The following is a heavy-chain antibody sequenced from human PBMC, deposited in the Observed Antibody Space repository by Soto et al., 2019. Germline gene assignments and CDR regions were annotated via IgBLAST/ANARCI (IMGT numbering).Heavy chain of an antibody. CDR2: INPSGRT. J-gene: IGHJ5*01. V-gene: IGHV4-34*01. D-gene: IGHD1-1*01. CDR3: ARTRNRWFDY. Sequence: XETLSLTCVVAGYSFRDYYWSWIRQSPGVGLEWIGEINPSGRTEYNPSLRGRVTLSVDTSKNQFSLTLSTMTAADTAVYYCARTRNRWFDYWGQGTLVTVSS. CDR1: GYSFRDYY.